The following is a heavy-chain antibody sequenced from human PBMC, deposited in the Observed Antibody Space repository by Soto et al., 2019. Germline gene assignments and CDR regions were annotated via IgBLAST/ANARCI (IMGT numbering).Heavy chain of an antibody. Sequence: QVQLQESGPGLVKPSETLSLTCTVSGDSVSSPRYFWSWIRQPPGKGLEWIGYIYYSETTNYNPSLKSRITMSVDPSKNRFSLKRGCVPAADTAVYYWARPSGGGGYSDYWGQGTLVTVSS. CDR2: IYYSETT. CDR3: ARPSGGGGYSDY. CDR1: GDSVSSPRYF. J-gene: IGHJ4*02. D-gene: IGHD3-16*01. V-gene: IGHV4-61*01.